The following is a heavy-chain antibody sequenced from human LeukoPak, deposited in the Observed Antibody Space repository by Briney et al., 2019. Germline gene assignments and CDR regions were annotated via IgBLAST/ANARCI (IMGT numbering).Heavy chain of an antibody. CDR2: IYYSGST. D-gene: IGHD6-13*01. CDR3: ARAGVAAAALLFDY. J-gene: IGHJ4*02. Sequence: PSETLSLTCTVSGGSISSSSYYWGWIRQPPGKGLEWIGSIYYSGSTYYNPSLKSRVTISVDTSKNQFSLKLSSVTAADTAVYYCARAGVAAAALLFDYWGQGTLVTVSS. V-gene: IGHV4-39*07. CDR1: GGSISSSSYY.